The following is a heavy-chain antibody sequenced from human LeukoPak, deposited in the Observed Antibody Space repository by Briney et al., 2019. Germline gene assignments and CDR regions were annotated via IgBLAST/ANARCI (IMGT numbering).Heavy chain of an antibody. CDR2: IYSGGST. V-gene: IGHV3-53*04. CDR1: GFTVSSSY. D-gene: IGHD5-12*01. J-gene: IGHJ4*02. Sequence: GGSLRLSCAASGFTVSSSYMSWVRQAPGKGLEWVSVIYSGGSTYYADSVKGRFTISRHISKNTLYLQMHSLRPEDTAVYYCARGGGSGYDPFDYWGQGTLVTVSS. CDR3: ARGGGSGYDPFDY.